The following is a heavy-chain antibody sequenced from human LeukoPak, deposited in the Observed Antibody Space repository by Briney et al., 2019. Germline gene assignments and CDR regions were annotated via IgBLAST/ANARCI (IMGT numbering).Heavy chain of an antibody. D-gene: IGHD3-3*01. CDR1: GFTFNSYA. Sequence: GGSLRLSCAASGFTFNSYAMHWVRQAPGKGLEWVAVISYDGSNKYYADSVKGRFTISRDNSKNTLYLQMNSLRAEDTAVYYCARDGRITIFGVVIRRNIFDYWGQGTLVTVSS. J-gene: IGHJ4*02. CDR2: ISYDGSNK. CDR3: ARDGRITIFGVVIRRNIFDY. V-gene: IGHV3-30-3*01.